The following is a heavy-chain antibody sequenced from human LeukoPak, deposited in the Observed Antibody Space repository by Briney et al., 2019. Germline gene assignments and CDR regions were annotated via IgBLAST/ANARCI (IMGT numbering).Heavy chain of an antibody. V-gene: IGHV3-30-3*01. D-gene: IGHD6-19*01. Sequence: GGSLRLSCAASGFTFSSYAMHWVRQAPGKGLEWVAVISYDGSNKHYADSVKGRFTISRDNSKNTLYLQMNSLRAEDTAVHYCARDPCCGSGWFNYYYGMDVWGQGTTVIVSS. CDR3: ARDPCCGSGWFNYYYGMDV. CDR1: GFTFSSYA. CDR2: ISYDGSNK. J-gene: IGHJ6*02.